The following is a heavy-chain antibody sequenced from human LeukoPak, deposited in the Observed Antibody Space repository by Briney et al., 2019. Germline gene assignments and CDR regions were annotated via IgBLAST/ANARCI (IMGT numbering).Heavy chain of an antibody. CDR1: GFTFSSYS. CDR2: ISGSGGST. J-gene: IGHJ4*02. D-gene: IGHD5-18*01. CDR3: AKDMGDTAMAPDY. Sequence: GGSLRLSCAASGFTFSSYSMNWVRQAPGKGLEWVSAISGSGGSTYYADSVKGRFTISRDNAKNSLYLQMNSLRAEDTALYYCAKDMGDTAMAPDYWGQGTLVTVSS. V-gene: IGHV3-21*04.